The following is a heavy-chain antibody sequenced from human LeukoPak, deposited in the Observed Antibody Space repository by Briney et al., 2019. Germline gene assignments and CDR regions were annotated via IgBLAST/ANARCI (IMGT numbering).Heavy chain of an antibody. J-gene: IGHJ4*02. CDR2: IYYSGST. V-gene: IGHV4-59*08. D-gene: IGHD1-14*01. CDR3: ARVHQGGPEPVDY. CDR1: GGSISSYY. Sequence: KPSETLSLTCTVSGGSISSYYWSWIRQPPGKGLEWIGYIYYSGSTNYNPSLKSRVTISVDTSKNQFSLKLSSVTAADTAVYYCARVHQGGPEPVDYWGQGTLVTVSS.